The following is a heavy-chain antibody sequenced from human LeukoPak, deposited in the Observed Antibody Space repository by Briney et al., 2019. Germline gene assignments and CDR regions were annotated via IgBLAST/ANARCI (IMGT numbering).Heavy chain of an antibody. V-gene: IGHV3-23*01. Sequence: GGSLRLSCAASGFTFSSYGMSWVRQAPGKGLEWVSAISGSGGSTYYADSVKGRFTISRDNSKNTLYLQMNSLRAEDTAVSYCAKSGSFGVVTWFDPWGQGTLVTVSS. D-gene: IGHD3-3*01. CDR2: ISGSGGST. CDR1: GFTFSSYG. CDR3: AKSGSFGVVTWFDP. J-gene: IGHJ5*02.